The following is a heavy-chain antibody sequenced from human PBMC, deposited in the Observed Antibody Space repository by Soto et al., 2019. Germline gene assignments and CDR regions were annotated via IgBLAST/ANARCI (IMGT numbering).Heavy chain of an antibody. J-gene: IGHJ6*02. D-gene: IGHD2-2*01. V-gene: IGHV1-3*01. CDR3: ARGVENIVVVLDVFGYYGMDV. CDR2: INAGNGNT. CDR1: GYSFTSYA. Sequence: ASVKVSCKASGYSFTSYAIYWVRQAPGQRLEWMGWINAGNGNTKYSQKLQGRVTFTGDTSASTAHMELSSLRSEDTAVYFCARGVENIVVVLDVFGYYGMDVWGQGTTVTVSS.